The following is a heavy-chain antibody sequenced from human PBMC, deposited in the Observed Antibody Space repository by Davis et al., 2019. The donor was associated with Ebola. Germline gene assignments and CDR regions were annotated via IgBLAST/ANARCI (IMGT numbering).Heavy chain of an antibody. Sequence: GESLKISCKGSRYSFTSYWISWLRQVPGKGLEWMGIIYPGDSDTRYSPSFQGQVTISADKSISTAYLQWSSLKASDTAMYYCARGRTAEGFDYWGQGTLVTVSS. V-gene: IGHV5-51*01. J-gene: IGHJ4*02. CDR3: ARGRTAEGFDY. CDR2: IYPGDSDT. D-gene: IGHD2-21*02. CDR1: RYSFTSYW.